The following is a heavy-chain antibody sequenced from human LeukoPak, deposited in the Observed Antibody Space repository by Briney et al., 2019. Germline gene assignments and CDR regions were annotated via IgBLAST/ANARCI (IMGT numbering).Heavy chain of an antibody. J-gene: IGHJ6*04. CDR1: GFTFSSYW. CDR2: INSEGSST. V-gene: IGHV3-74*01. Sequence: PGGSLRLSCAASGFTFSSYWMHWVRQAPGKGLVWVSRINSEGSSTSYADSVKGRFTISRDNAKNTLYLQMNSLRAEDTAVYYCARVPSQIAAAPGYYYGMDVWGKGTTVTVSS. CDR3: ARVPSQIAAAPGYYYGMDV. D-gene: IGHD6-13*01.